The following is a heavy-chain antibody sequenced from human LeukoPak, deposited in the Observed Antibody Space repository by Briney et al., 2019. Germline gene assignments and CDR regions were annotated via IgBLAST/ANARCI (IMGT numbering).Heavy chain of an antibody. D-gene: IGHD3-16*01. CDR2: ISTGGDNR. V-gene: IGHV3-21*01. CDR3: APYGRLDY. CDR1: GFTFSRYA. J-gene: IGHJ4*02. Sequence: GGSLRLSCAASGFTFSRYAMNWVRQAPEKGLEWVSYISTGGDNRFYADSVKGRFTISRDNAKNSLFLQMNSLRAEDTAVYYCAPYGRLDYWGQGTLVTVSS.